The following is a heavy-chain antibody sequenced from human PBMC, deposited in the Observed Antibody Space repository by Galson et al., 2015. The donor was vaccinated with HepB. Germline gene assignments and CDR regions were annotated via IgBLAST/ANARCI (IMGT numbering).Heavy chain of an antibody. CDR1: GFTFSSYS. V-gene: IGHV3-21*01. CDR2: ISSSSSYI. CDR3: ASKTSPRWGEFDY. D-gene: IGHD7-27*01. Sequence: SLRLSCAASGFTFSSYSMNWVRQAPGKGLEWVSSISSSSSYIYYADSVKGRFTISRDNAKNSLYLQMNSLRAEDTAVYYCASKTSPRWGEFDYWGQGTLVTVSS. J-gene: IGHJ4*02.